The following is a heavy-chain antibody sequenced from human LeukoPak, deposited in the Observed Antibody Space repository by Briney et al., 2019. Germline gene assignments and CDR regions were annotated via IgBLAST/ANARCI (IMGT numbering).Heavy chain of an antibody. D-gene: IGHD3-22*01. CDR3: ARGPYSYDSSGAFDI. J-gene: IGHJ3*02. CDR2: ISSSGST. V-gene: IGHV4-61*02. CDR1: GDSISSGDYY. Sequence: SETLSLTCTVSGDSISSGDYYWSWIRQPGGKGLEWIGRISSSGSTNYNPSLKSRVTISVDTSKNQFSLKLSSVTAADTAVYFCARGPYSYDSSGAFDIWGQGTMVTVSS.